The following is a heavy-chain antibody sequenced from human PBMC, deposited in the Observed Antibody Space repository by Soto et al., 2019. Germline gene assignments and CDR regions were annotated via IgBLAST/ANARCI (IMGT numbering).Heavy chain of an antibody. CDR2: INTDGSQK. Sequence: EVQVVESGGGLVQPGGSLRLSCAASGFTFNSYWMTWVRQAPGKGLEWVANINTDGSQKHSVDSVKGRFTFSRDNGKNSLYLQMNSLRVEDTAVYYCARGPTQGYYWGQGTLVTVSS. CDR3: ARGPTQGYY. CDR1: GFTFNSYW. V-gene: IGHV3-7*01. J-gene: IGHJ4*02.